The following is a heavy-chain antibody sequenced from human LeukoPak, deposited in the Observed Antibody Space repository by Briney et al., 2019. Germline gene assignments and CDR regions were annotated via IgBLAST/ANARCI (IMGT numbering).Heavy chain of an antibody. Sequence: GASVKVSCKASGYTFTSYGISWVRQATGQGLEWMGWMNPSSGKTGYAQKFQGRISMTRNTSISTAYMELSSLRSEDTAVYYCARETPSRYFDYWGQGTLVTVSS. CDR2: MNPSSGKT. CDR3: ARETPSRYFDY. CDR1: GYTFTSYG. D-gene: IGHD4-23*01. J-gene: IGHJ4*02. V-gene: IGHV1-8*02.